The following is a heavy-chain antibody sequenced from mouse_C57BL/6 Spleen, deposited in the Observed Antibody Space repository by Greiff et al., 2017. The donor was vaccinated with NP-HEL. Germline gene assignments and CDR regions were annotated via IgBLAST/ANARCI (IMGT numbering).Heavy chain of an antibody. CDR1: GYTFTSYW. V-gene: IGHV1-69*01. Sequence: QVQLQQPGAELVMPGASVKLSCKASGYTFTSYWMHWVKQRPGQGLEWIGEIDPSDSYTNYNQKFKGKSTLTVDKSSSTAYMQLSSLTSEDSADYYFARSLYYYGSSSYAMDYWGQGTSVTVSS. CDR2: IDPSDSYT. J-gene: IGHJ4*01. CDR3: ARSLYYYGSSSYAMDY. D-gene: IGHD1-1*01.